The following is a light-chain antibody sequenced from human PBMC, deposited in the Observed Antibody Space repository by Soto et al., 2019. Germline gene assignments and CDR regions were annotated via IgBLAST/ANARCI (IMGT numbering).Light chain of an antibody. J-gene: IGKJ1*01. CDR2: KAS. V-gene: IGKV1-5*03. Sequence: DIQITQSPSTLSGSVGDRVTITCRASQTISSWLAWYLQKPGKAPKLLIYKASTLKSGVPSRFSGSGSGTEFTLTISSLQPDDFATYYCQHYNSYSEAFGQGTKVDIK. CDR3: QHYNSYSEA. CDR1: QTISSW.